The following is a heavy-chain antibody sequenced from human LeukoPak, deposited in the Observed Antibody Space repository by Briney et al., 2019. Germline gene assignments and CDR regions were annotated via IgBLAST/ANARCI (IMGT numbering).Heavy chain of an antibody. V-gene: IGHV3-11*01. CDR2: ISSSGSTI. Sequence: PGGSLRLSCAASGFTFSDYYMSWIRQAPGKGLEWVSYISSSGSTIYYADSVKGRFTISRDNAKNSLYLQMNSLRAEDTAVYYCARDPQYSSSFRWFDPWGQGTLVTVSS. D-gene: IGHD6-13*01. J-gene: IGHJ5*02. CDR3: ARDPQYSSSFRWFDP. CDR1: GFTFSDYY.